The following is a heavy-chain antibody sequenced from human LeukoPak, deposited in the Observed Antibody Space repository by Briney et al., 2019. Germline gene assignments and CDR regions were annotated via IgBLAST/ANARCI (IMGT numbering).Heavy chain of an antibody. D-gene: IGHD6-13*01. CDR3: ARQRGIAAAGTCFDY. J-gene: IGHJ4*02. V-gene: IGHV5-51*01. CDR2: IYPGDSDT. Sequence: GESLKISCKGSGYSFTSYWIGWVRPMPGKGLEWMGIIYPGDSDTRYSPSFQGQVTISADKSISTAYLQWSSLKASDTAMYYCARQRGIAAAGTCFDYWGQGTLVTVSS. CDR1: GYSFTSYW.